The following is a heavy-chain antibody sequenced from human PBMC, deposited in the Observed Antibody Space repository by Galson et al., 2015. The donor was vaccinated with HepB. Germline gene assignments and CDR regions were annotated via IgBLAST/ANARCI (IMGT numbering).Heavy chain of an antibody. CDR3: AGSIAAAGTPFDY. CDR2: ISSSGSTI. Sequence: SLRLSCAASGFTFSDYYMSWIRQAPGKGLEWVSYISSSGSTIYYADSVKGRFTISRDNAKNSLYLQMNSLRAEDTAVYYCAGSIAAAGTPFDYWGQGTLVTVSS. CDR1: GFTFSDYY. J-gene: IGHJ4*02. D-gene: IGHD6-13*01. V-gene: IGHV3-11*01.